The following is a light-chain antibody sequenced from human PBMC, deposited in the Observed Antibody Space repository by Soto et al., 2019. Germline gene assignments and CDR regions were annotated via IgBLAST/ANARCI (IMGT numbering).Light chain of an antibody. Sequence: EVVMTQSPATLSVSPGERATLSCTASQSVSSTLAWYQQNPGQAPGLLLYGASTRAAGIPARFSGSGSGTDFTLTISRLQSEDFAVYYCQEYNAWPLSFGGGTKVEIK. CDR3: QEYNAWPLS. J-gene: IGKJ4*01. CDR2: GAS. V-gene: IGKV3-15*01. CDR1: QSVSST.